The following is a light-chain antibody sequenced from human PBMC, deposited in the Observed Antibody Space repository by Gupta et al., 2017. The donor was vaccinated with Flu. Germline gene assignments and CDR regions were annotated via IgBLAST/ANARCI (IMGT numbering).Light chain of an antibody. CDR1: QSVSSSY. Sequence: EIVLTQSPGTLSLSPGERATLSCRASQSVSSSYLAWFQQKLGQAPRLVMYGASNRATAIPDRFSGSGSGTDFTLTISGLEPEDFAVYYCQQYYNSPWTFGPGTKLQI. J-gene: IGKJ1*01. CDR2: GAS. V-gene: IGKV3-20*01. CDR3: QQYYNSPWT.